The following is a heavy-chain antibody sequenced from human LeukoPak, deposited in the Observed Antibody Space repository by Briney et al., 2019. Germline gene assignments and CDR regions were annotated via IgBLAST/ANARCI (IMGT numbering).Heavy chain of an antibody. D-gene: IGHD6-19*01. CDR3: ARDVAVAGDPYGMDV. V-gene: IGHV3-23*01. CDR1: GFTFSSHA. Sequence: GGSLRLSCAVSGFTFSSHAMSWVRQAPGKGLEWVSGISGSGGGTYYADSVKGRFTISRDNSKNTLYLQMNSLRAEDTAVYYCARDVAVAGDPYGMDVWGQGTTVTVSS. CDR2: ISGSGGGT. J-gene: IGHJ6*02.